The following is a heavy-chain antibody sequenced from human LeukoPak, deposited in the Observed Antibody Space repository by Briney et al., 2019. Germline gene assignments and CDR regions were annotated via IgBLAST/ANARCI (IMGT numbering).Heavy chain of an antibody. CDR3: AREDPQTKVPEGMDV. CDR1: GGSISHYY. CDR2: IYYTGTT. Sequence: SETLSLTCTVSGGSISHYYWSWIRQPPGKGPEWIGYIYYTGTTNYNPSLKSRVTISVDTSKNQFSLKLNSVTAADTAVYYCAREDPQTKVPEGMDVWGQGPRSPSP. J-gene: IGHJ6*02. D-gene: IGHD4/OR15-4a*01. V-gene: IGHV4-59*01.